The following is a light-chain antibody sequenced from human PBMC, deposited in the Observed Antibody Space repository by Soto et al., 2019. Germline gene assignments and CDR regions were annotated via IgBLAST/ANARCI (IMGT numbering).Light chain of an antibody. Sequence: DIQMTQSPSSLSASVGDRVTITCRASQNIRNYLNWYQQKPGEAPKXXISAVSSLETGVPSRFSGSGSGTDFTLTITSLQPEDFATYYCQQSYNTPRTFGQGTKVDIK. V-gene: IGKV1-39*01. J-gene: IGKJ1*01. CDR1: QNIRNY. CDR2: AVS. CDR3: QQSYNTPRT.